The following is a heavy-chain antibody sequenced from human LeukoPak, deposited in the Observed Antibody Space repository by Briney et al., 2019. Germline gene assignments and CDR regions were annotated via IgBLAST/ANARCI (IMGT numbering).Heavy chain of an antibody. CDR3: ARGWEGYFDY. D-gene: IGHD6-19*01. CDR2: ISGSDDGT. J-gene: IGHJ4*02. CDR1: GFTFSTYA. Sequence: GGSLRLSCAASGFTFSTYAMSWVRQIPGKGLEWVSAISGSDDGTYYADSVKGRFTISRDNAKNTLYLQMNSLRAEDTAVYYCARGWEGYFDYWGQGTLVTVSS. V-gene: IGHV3-23*01.